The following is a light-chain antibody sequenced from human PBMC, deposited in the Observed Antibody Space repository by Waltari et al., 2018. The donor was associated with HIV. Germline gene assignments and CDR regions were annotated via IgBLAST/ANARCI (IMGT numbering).Light chain of an antibody. V-gene: IGLV2-14*03. CDR3: SSYTNNNTGWV. CDR2: DVS. J-gene: IGLJ3*02. CDR1: SSDVGGYNY. Sequence: QSALTQPASVSGSPGQSITISCTGTSSDVGGYNYISWYQQHPGKAPKLMIYDVSKRPSGVSNRSNRVSGSKSGNTASLTISGLQAEDEADYYCSSYTNNNTGWVFGGGTKLTVL.